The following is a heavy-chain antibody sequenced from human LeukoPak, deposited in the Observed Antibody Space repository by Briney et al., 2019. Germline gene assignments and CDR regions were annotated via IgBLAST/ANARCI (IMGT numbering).Heavy chain of an antibody. J-gene: IGHJ4*02. CDR2: INPNSGGT. V-gene: IGHV1-2*02. CDR1: GYTFTGYY. D-gene: IGHD3-10*01. Sequence: GASVKVSCKASGYTFTGYYMHWVRQAPGQGLEWMGWINPNSGGTNYAQKFQGRVTMTRDTSISTAYMELSRLRSDDTAVYYCARAYPSITMVRGVDYWGQGTLVTVSS. CDR3: ARAYPSITMVRGVDY.